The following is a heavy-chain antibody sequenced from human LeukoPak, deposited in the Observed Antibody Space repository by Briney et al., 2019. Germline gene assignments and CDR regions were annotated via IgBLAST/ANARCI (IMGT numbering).Heavy chain of an antibody. CDR2: IIPIFGIA. V-gene: IGHV1-69*05. J-gene: IGHJ3*02. CDR3: ARVGSFVFGYSYGSSAFDI. D-gene: IGHD5-18*01. CDR1: GGTFSSYA. Sequence: SSVKVSCKASGGTFSSYAISWVRQAPGQGLEWMGGIIPIFGIANYAQKFQGRVTITTDESTSTAYMELSSLRSEDTAVYYCARVGSFVFGYSYGSSAFDIWGQGTMVTVSS.